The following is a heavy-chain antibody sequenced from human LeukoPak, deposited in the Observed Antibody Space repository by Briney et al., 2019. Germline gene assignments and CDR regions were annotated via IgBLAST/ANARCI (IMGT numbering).Heavy chain of an antibody. V-gene: IGHV3-23*01. J-gene: IGHJ4*02. D-gene: IGHD2-2*01. CDR3: AKDKGRYCSSTSCPFDY. CDR1: GFTFSSYA. CDR2: ISDSAGST. Sequence: PGGSLRLSCAASGFTFSSYAMSWVRQAPGKGLEWVSGISDSAGSTYYADSVKGRFTISRDNSKNTLYLQMNSLRAEDTAVYYCAKDKGRYCSSTSCPFDYWGQGTLVTVSS.